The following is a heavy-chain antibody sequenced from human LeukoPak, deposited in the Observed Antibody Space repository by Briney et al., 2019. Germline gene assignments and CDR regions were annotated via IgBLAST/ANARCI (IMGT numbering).Heavy chain of an antibody. J-gene: IGHJ3*01. D-gene: IGHD5-18*01. CDR3: ARVKDTAMVDDPFDL. Sequence: GGSLRLSCGASGFRFSNHWLHWVRQAPGKGLLWVARINTDGSLTNYADSVKGRFTISRDNAKDTLYLQMSDLRAEDTAVYYCARVKDTAMVDDPFDLWGQGTMATVSS. V-gene: IGHV3-74*01. CDR1: GFRFSNHW. CDR2: INTDGSLT.